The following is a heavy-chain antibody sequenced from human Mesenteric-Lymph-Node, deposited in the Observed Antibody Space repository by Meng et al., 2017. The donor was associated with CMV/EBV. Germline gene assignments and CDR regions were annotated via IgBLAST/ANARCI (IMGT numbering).Heavy chain of an antibody. CDR1: GYTLTELS. Sequence: ASVKVSCKVSGYTLTELSMHWVRQAPGKGLGWMGGFDPEDGETIYAQKFQGRVTMTEDTSTDTAYMELSSLRSEDTAVYYCATSAAAGYYYYGMDVWGQGTTVTVSS. V-gene: IGHV1-24*01. CDR3: ATSAAAGYYYYGMDV. J-gene: IGHJ6*02. CDR2: FDPEDGET. D-gene: IGHD2-2*01.